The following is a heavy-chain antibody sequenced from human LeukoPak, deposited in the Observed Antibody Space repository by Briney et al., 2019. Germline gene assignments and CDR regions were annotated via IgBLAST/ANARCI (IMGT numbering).Heavy chain of an antibody. V-gene: IGHV1-2*02. CDR1: GYTFTGSY. D-gene: IGHD2-2*01. Sequence: ASVKVSCKASGYTFTGSYIHWVRQAPGQRLEWMGWINPDSGGTNYAHKFQGRVTVTRDTSISTAYMELSRLRSDDTAFYYCARDLGCSGSSCYYASDYWGRGTLVTVSS. CDR3: ARDLGCSGSSCYYASDY. CDR2: INPDSGGT. J-gene: IGHJ4*02.